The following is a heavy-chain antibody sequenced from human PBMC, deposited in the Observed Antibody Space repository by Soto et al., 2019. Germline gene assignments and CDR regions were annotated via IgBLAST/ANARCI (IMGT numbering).Heavy chain of an antibody. CDR2: IYYSGST. D-gene: IGHD3-22*01. Sequence: PSATRSLTCTVSGGSISSSSYYWGWIRQPPGKGLEWIGSIYYSGSTYYNPSLKSRVTISVDTSKNQLSLKLSSVTAADTAVYYCARHDRVSSGYYYVLDYYYGMDVWGQGTTVTVSS. CDR1: GGSISSSSYY. CDR3: ARHDRVSSGYYYVLDYYYGMDV. V-gene: IGHV4-39*01. J-gene: IGHJ6*02.